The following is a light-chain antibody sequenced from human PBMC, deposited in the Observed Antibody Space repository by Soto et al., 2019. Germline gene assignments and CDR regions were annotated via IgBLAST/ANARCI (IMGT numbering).Light chain of an antibody. Sequence: EIVLTQSPSTLSLSPGERATLSCRASQSVSSYLAWYQQKPGQAPRLLIYDASNRATGIPARFSGSGSGTDFTITISSLEPEDFAFYYCQQHSNCTPWTFGQGTKVEIK. J-gene: IGKJ1*01. V-gene: IGKV3-11*01. CDR3: QQHSNCTPWT. CDR2: DAS. CDR1: QSVSSY.